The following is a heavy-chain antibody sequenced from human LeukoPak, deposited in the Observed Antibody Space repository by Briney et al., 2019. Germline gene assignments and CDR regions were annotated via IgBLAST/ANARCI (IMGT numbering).Heavy chain of an antibody. CDR2: IIPIFGTA. CDR3: ASTTGSNYDFWSDYNFDY. CDR1: GGTFSSYA. J-gene: IGHJ4*02. Sequence: SVKVSCKASGGTFSSYAISWVRQAPGQGLEWMGRIIPIFGTANYAQKFQGRVTITTDESTSTAYMELSSLRSEDTAVYYCASTTGSNYDFWSDYNFDYWGQGTLVTVSS. D-gene: IGHD3-3*01. V-gene: IGHV1-69*05.